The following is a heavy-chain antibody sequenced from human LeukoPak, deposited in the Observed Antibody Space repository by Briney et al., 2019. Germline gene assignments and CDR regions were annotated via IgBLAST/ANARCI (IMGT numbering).Heavy chain of an antibody. CDR3: ATGFGCSSTSCYD. V-gene: IGHV1-24*01. J-gene: IGHJ4*02. CDR1: GYTLTELS. Sequence: ASVKVSCKVSGYTLTELSMHWVRQAPGKGLEWMGGFDPEDGETIYAQKFRGRVTMTEDTSTDTAYMELSSLRSEDTAVYYCATGFGCSSTSCYDWGQGTLVTVSS. D-gene: IGHD2-2*01. CDR2: FDPEDGET.